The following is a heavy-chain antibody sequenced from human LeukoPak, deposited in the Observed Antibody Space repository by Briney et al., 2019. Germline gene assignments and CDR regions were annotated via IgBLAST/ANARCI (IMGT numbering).Heavy chain of an antibody. D-gene: IGHD5-18*01. CDR3: ARVGGSYGLNYFDY. J-gene: IGHJ4*02. CDR2: IYESGST. CDR1: GGSISSYY. Sequence: SETLSLTCTVSGGSISSYYWSWIRQPPGKGLEWIGYIYESGSTHYNPSLRSRIIISLDRSKKQFSLKVSSVTAADTAVYYCARVGGSYGLNYFDYWGQGTLVTVSS. V-gene: IGHV4-59*12.